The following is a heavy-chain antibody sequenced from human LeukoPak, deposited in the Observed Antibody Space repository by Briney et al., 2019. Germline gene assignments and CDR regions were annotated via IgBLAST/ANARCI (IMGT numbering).Heavy chain of an antibody. V-gene: IGHV3-21*01. D-gene: IGHD2-2*01. Sequence: PGGSLRLSCTASGFTFSHYWMDWVRQAPGKGLEWVSSISSSSSYIYYADSVKGRFTISRDNAKNSLYLQMNSLRAEDTAVYYCARDADQDCSSTSCYSSTGYWGQGTLVTVSS. CDR1: GFTFSHYW. CDR3: ARDADQDCSSTSCYSSTGY. J-gene: IGHJ4*02. CDR2: ISSSSSYI.